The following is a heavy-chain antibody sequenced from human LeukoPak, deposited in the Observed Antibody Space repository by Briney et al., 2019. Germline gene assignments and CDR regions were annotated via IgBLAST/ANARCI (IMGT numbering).Heavy chain of an antibody. CDR1: GFTFSDYY. J-gene: IGHJ3*02. CDR3: ASRRVAAFDI. V-gene: IGHV3-11*04. Sequence: GSLRLSCAVSGFTFSDYYMSWVRQAPGKGLEWISYISGAGNIVFYADSVKGRFTISRDNAKNSLYLQMDSLTAEDTAVYYCASRRVAAFDIWGQGTLITVSS. D-gene: IGHD3-3*01. CDR2: ISGAGNIV.